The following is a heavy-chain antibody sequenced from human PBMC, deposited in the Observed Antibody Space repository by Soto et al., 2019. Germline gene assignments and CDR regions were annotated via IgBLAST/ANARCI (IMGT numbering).Heavy chain of an antibody. V-gene: IGHV4-39*01. CDR1: GGSISSSSYY. J-gene: IGHJ4*02. D-gene: IGHD1-1*01. CDR2: IYYSGST. CDR3: ARHLAPYWNRPYYFDY. Sequence: PSETLSLTCTVSGGSISSSSYYWGWIRQPPGKGLEWIGSIYYSGSTYYNPSLKSRVTISVDTSKNQFSLKLSSVTAADTAVYYCARHLAPYWNRPYYFDYWGQGTLVTISS.